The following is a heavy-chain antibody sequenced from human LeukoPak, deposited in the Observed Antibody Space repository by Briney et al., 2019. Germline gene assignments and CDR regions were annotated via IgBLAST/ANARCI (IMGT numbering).Heavy chain of an antibody. V-gene: IGHV3-23*01. D-gene: IGHD3-22*01. Sequence: PGGSLRLSCAASGFTFSSYAMIWVRQAPGKGLEWVSTISGSGGSTYYADSVKGRFSISRDNSKNTLYLQMNSLRVEDTAVYYCAKEEPSSGNAFDIWGQGTMVTVSS. J-gene: IGHJ3*02. CDR2: ISGSGGST. CDR1: GFTFSSYA. CDR3: AKEEPSSGNAFDI.